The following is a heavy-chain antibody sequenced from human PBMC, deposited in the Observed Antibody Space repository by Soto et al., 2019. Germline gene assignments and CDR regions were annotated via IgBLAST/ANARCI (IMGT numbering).Heavy chain of an antibody. CDR3: AKDLTTVRVVGPDY. CDR2: ISASGDRT. CDR1: GFTFNSYA. J-gene: IGHJ4*02. Sequence: EVQLLESGGGLVQPGGSLRLSCAASGFTFNSYAMSWVRQAPGKGLEWVSGISASGDRTYYADSVKGRFTISRDKSKNTLYLHMDSLRAEDTAVYYFAKDLTTVRVVGPDYWGQGTLVTVSS. V-gene: IGHV3-23*01. D-gene: IGHD3-22*01.